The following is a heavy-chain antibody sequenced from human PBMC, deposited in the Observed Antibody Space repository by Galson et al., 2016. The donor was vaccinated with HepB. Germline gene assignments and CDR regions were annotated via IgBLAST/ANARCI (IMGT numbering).Heavy chain of an antibody. Sequence: TLSLTCTVSGDAISSGRYYWSWIRQHPGKGLEWIGYIYYSGSTYYNPSLKSRVNISVDKSKNQFSLKLSSVSVADTAVYYCARLGSYHDSRGYYNVPTDFDYWGQGTLVTVSS. D-gene: IGHD3-22*01. J-gene: IGHJ4*02. CDR2: IYYSGST. CDR1: GDAISSGRYY. CDR3: ARLGSYHDSRGYYNVPTDFDY. V-gene: IGHV4-31*03.